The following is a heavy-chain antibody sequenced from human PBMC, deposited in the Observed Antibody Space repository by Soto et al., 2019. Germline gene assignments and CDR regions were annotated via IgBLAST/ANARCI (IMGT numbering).Heavy chain of an antibody. CDR2: IYYSGST. V-gene: IGHV4-59*01. Sequence: PSETLSLTCTVSGGSISGYYWSWIRQPPGKGLEWIGYIYYSGSTNYNPSLKSRVTISVDTSKNQFSLKLSSVTAADTAVYYCARAVSGCILTGYSNWFDPWGQGTLVTVSS. D-gene: IGHD3-9*01. CDR3: ARAVSGCILTGYSNWFDP. CDR1: GGSISGYY. J-gene: IGHJ5*02.